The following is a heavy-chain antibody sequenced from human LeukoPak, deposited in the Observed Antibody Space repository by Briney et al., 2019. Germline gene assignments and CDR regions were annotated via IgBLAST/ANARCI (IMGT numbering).Heavy chain of an antibody. CDR3: ARQASDYYYYYMDV. J-gene: IGHJ6*03. CDR2: IYYSGTA. Sequence: SETLSLTCTVSGTSISSSAYYWGWIRQVPGKGLERIGSIYYSGTAYNNPSIVSRATIAEDTSRSRFSLMLASATAADTAVYYCARQASDYYYYYMDVWGQGTTVIVAS. CDR1: GTSISSSAYY. V-gene: IGHV4-39*01.